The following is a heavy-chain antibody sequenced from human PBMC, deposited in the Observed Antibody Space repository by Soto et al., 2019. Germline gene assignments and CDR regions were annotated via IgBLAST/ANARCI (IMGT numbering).Heavy chain of an antibody. Sequence: ESGGGLVQPGGSLRLSCAASGFTLSSYNMNWVRQAPGKGLEWVSYISGSSDTIYYADSVKGRFTISRDNAKNSLYLQMDSLRDEDTAVYYCARDHGGSTWFVGIYYYFGVDVWGHGTTVTVSS. CDR2: ISGSSDTI. V-gene: IGHV3-48*02. J-gene: IGHJ6*02. D-gene: IGHD6-13*01. CDR3: ARDHGGSTWFVGIYYYFGVDV. CDR1: GFTLSSYN.